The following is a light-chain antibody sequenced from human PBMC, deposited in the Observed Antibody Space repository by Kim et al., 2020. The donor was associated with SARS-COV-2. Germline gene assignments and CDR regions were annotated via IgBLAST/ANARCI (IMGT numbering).Light chain of an antibody. CDR1: GGTIATNY. CDR3: QSDDGNDHWV. Sequence: NTVPTPCTRTGGTIATNYGHGNQQRPARAPATIIYEDDQRPSGVPNRFSGTIDTASNSAFLTISGLTTEDEADYYCQSDDGNDHWVFGGGTQLTVL. CDR2: EDD. V-gene: IGLV6-57*03. J-gene: IGLJ3*02.